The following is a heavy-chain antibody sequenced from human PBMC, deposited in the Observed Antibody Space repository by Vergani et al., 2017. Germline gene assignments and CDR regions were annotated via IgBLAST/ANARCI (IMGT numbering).Heavy chain of an antibody. Sequence: EVQLVESGGGLVQPGGSLRLSCAASGFTFSSYAMSWVRQAPGKGLEWVSAISGSGGSTYYADSVKGRFTISRDNSTNTLYLQMNSLRAEDTAVYYCAKYRPGAAGTRAYFDYWGQGTLVTVSS. CDR2: ISGSGGST. D-gene: IGHD6-13*01. J-gene: IGHJ4*02. CDR3: AKYRPGAAGTRAYFDY. V-gene: IGHV3-23*04. CDR1: GFTFSSYA.